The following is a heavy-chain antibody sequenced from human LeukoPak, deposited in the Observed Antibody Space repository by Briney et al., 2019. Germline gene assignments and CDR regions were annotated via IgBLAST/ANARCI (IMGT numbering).Heavy chain of an antibody. CDR1: GISISDGRYY. CDR3: ATPYCSSLSCLDVFNI. J-gene: IGHJ3*02. V-gene: IGHV4-31*03. Sequence: SETPSLTCNVSGISISDGRYYWAWIRQRPGGGLEWIGYKYYSGSAKYNPSLKSRLTISIDTPENQFSLHLSSVTAADTAMYYCATPYCSSLSCLDVFNIWGQGRMVTVSS. CDR2: KYYSGSA. D-gene: IGHD2-2*01.